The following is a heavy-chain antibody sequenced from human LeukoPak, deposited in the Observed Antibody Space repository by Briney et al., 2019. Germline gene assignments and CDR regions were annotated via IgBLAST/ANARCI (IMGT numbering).Heavy chain of an antibody. J-gene: IGHJ4*02. Sequence: GGSLRLSCAASGFTYSSHAMNWVRQAPGKGLEWVSHITASGTAMFYADSVKGRFTISRDNAKNSLYLQMNSLRDEDTAVYYCASSGSYRFDYWGQGTLVTVSS. CDR2: ITASGTAM. CDR3: ASSGSYRFDY. D-gene: IGHD1-26*01. V-gene: IGHV3-48*02. CDR1: GFTYSSHA.